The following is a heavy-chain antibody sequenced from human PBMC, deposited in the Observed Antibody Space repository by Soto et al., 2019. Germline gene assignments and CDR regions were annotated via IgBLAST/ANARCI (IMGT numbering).Heavy chain of an antibody. D-gene: IGHD3-22*01. V-gene: IGHV1-18*01. CDR2: ISGYNGNT. Sequence: QIQLVQSGTEVKRSGASVKVSCKTSGYSFTTYGLSWVRQAPGRGLEWVGWISGYNGNTNYAQKFQGTVILTTDTTKTTGYMAIKSLSSDDTAVSYCVRDTYYYHSSGPAPFEYWGQGTQVTVAS. CDR3: VRDTYYYHSSGPAPFEY. J-gene: IGHJ4*02. CDR1: GYSFTTYG.